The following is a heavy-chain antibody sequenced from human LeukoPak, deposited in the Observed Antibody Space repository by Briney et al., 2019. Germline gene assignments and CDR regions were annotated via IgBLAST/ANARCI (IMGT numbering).Heavy chain of an antibody. J-gene: IGHJ4*02. CDR1: GFTFSSYS. V-gene: IGHV3-21*01. D-gene: IGHD6-19*01. CDR3: ARDENSSGLDY. Sequence: GGSLRLSCAACGFTFSSYSMNWVRQAPGKGLEWVPSISSSSSYIYYADSVKGRFTISRDNAKNSLYLQMNSLRAEDTAVYYCARDENSSGLDYWGQGTLVTVSS. CDR2: ISSSSSYI.